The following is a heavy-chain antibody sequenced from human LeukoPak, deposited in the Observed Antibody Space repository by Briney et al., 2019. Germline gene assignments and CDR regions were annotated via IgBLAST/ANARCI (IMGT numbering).Heavy chain of an antibody. CDR1: GFTFSSYE. Sequence: PGGSLRLSCAASGFTFSSYEMNWVRQAPGKGLEWVSYISSSGSTIYYADSVKGRFTISRDNAKNSLYLQMNSLRAEDTAVYYCAKEPNQSIAVAGTGENYWGQGTLVTVSS. J-gene: IGHJ4*02. V-gene: IGHV3-48*03. CDR3: AKEPNQSIAVAGTGENY. CDR2: ISSSGSTI. D-gene: IGHD6-19*01.